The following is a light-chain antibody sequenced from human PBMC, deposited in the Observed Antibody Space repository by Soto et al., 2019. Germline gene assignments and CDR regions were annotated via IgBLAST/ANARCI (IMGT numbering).Light chain of an antibody. J-gene: IGLJ1*01. CDR3: SSYTSSNFFV. V-gene: IGLV2-14*01. CDR2: EVS. CDR1: SSDFGGYNY. Sequence: QSALTQPASVSGCAGQSITVSCTGTSSDFGGYNYVSWYQQYPGKAPKFIIYEVSDRPSGVSNRFPGSKSGNTASLTISGLQPEDEADYYCSSYTSSNFFVFGTGTKVTV.